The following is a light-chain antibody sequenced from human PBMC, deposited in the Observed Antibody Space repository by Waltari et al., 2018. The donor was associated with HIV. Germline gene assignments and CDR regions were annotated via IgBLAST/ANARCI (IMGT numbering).Light chain of an antibody. Sequence: SYVLTQPPSVSVAPGQTARITCGGNNIGTKNMHWYQQRPGQAPVLVVSDDSDRPSDIPERFSGSISANTATLSIRRVEAGDEADYYCQVWDYNSDRWVFGGGTKLTVL. CDR2: DDS. V-gene: IGLV3-21*02. CDR1: NIGTKN. CDR3: QVWDYNSDRWV. J-gene: IGLJ3*02.